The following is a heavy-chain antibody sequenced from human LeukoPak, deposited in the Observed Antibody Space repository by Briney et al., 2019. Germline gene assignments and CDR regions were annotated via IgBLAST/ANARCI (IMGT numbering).Heavy chain of an antibody. Sequence: GRSLRLCCAASGFTFSSYGMHWGRQAPGKGLEWVAVIWYDGSNKYYADSVKGRFTISRDNSKNTLYLQMNSLRAEDTAVYYCARAPPDPYYYDSSGSGLDPWGQGTLVTVSS. J-gene: IGHJ5*02. CDR1: GFTFSSYG. D-gene: IGHD3-22*01. CDR3: ARAPPDPYYYDSSGSGLDP. V-gene: IGHV3-33*01. CDR2: IWYDGSNK.